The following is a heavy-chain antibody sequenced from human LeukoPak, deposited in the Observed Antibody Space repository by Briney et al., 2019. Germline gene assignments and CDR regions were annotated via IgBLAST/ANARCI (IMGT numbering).Heavy chain of an antibody. CDR2: IYYSGST. CDR1: GGSISSYY. D-gene: IGHD6-13*01. CDR3: ARRVGAAAGNYWYFDL. V-gene: IGHV4-59*01. Sequence: SETLSLTCTVSGGSISSYYWSWIRQPPGKGLEWIGYIYYSGSTNYNPSLRSRVTISVDTSRNQFSLKLSSVTAADTAVYYCARRVGAAAGNYWYFDLWGRGTLVTVSS. J-gene: IGHJ2*01.